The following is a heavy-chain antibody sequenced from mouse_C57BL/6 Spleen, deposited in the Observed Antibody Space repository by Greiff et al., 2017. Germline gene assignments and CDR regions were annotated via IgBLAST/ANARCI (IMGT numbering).Heavy chain of an antibody. CDR3: AGWSNPYYAMDY. Sequence: QVQLQQSGAELVKPGASVKISCKASGYAFSSYWMNWVKQRPGKGLEWIGQIYPGDGDTNYNGKFKGKATLTADKSSSTAYMQLSSLTSEDSAVYFCAGWSNPYYAMDYWGQGTSVTVSS. J-gene: IGHJ4*01. D-gene: IGHD2-5*01. CDR1: GYAFSSYW. V-gene: IGHV1-80*01. CDR2: IYPGDGDT.